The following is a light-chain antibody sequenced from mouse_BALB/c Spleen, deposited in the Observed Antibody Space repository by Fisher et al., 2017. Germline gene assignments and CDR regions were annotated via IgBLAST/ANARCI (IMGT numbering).Light chain of an antibody. CDR3: QQRSSYPPT. V-gene: IGKV4-57*01. CDR1: SSVSS. J-gene: IGKJ4*01. Sequence: IVMTQSTAIMSASPGGKVTMTCSARSSVSSSYLYWYQQKPGTSPKLWIYSTSNLASGVPARFSGSGSGTSYSLTISRMEAEDAATYYCQQRSSYPPTFGSGTKLEIK. CDR2: STS.